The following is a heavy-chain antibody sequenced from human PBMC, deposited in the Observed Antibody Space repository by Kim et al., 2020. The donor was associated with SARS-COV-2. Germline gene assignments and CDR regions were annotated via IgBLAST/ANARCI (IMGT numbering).Heavy chain of an antibody. CDR2: ISSSGSDK. J-gene: IGHJ2*01. CDR1: GFTFSDYY. CDR3: ARDRGGWYFDL. Sequence: GGSLRLSCAASGFTFSDYYMNWIRQAPGKGLEWVSYISSSGSDKYYADSVKGRFTISRDNAKNSLYLQMNSLRVEDTAVYYCARDRGGWYFDLWGRGTPVTVSS. D-gene: IGHD3-10*01. V-gene: IGHV3-11*01.